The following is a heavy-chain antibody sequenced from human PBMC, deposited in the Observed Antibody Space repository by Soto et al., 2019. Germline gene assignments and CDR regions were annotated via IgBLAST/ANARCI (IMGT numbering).Heavy chain of an antibody. Sequence: QVQLQESGPGLVKPSETLSLTCTVSGDSISGGASFWSWIRQPPGKGLEWIANVYYGGSSYYNPSLKSRLTISVDTTKNQFSLQLKSMTAADTAVYYCAKLSCTSSTCYFPGWFDPWGQGTLVTVSS. CDR3: AKLSCTSSTCYFPGWFDP. D-gene: IGHD2-2*01. V-gene: IGHV4-31*03. CDR2: VYYGGSS. J-gene: IGHJ5*02. CDR1: GDSISGGASF.